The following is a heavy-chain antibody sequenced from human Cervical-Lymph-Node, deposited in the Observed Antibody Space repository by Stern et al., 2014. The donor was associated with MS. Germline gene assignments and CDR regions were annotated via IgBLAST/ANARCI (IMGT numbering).Heavy chain of an antibody. CDR3: ARGGGRSTSWYRWFDP. J-gene: IGHJ5*02. Sequence: VQLVGSGGGVVQPGRSLRLSCAASGFTFNNYAMHWIRQAPGKGLEWVALISYDGTNKYYADSVKGRFTISRDNSKNTLYLQMNSLRAEDTAVYYCARGGGRSTSWYRWFDPWGQGTLVTVSS. CDR1: GFTFNNYA. CDR2: ISYDGTNK. V-gene: IGHV3-30-3*01. D-gene: IGHD6-13*01.